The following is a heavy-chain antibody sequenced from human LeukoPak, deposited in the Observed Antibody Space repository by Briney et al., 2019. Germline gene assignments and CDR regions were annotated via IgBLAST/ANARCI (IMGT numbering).Heavy chain of an antibody. V-gene: IGHV1-69*13. D-gene: IGHD7-27*01. Sequence: GASVKVSCKASGGTFSSYAISWVRQAPGQGLERMGGIIPIFGTANYAQKFQGRVTITADESTSTAYMELSSLRSEDTAVYYCARTLGIYNWFDPWGQGTLVTVSS. CDR3: ARTLGIYNWFDP. J-gene: IGHJ5*02. CDR1: GGTFSSYA. CDR2: IIPIFGTA.